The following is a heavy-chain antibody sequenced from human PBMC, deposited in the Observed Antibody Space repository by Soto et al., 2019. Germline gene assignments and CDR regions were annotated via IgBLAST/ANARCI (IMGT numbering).Heavy chain of an antibody. CDR2: IYHSGSA. D-gene: IGHD2-2*01. CDR1: GGSISSGNW. J-gene: IGHJ6*02. V-gene: IGHV4-4*02. Sequence: QVQLQESGPGLVKPSGTLSLTCAVSGGSISSGNWWSWVRQPPGKGLEWIGEIYHSGSANYNPSLQSRVTISVDKSNNQFSLKVSSVTAADTAVYYCARYCSSPHCYPPLMDYYYGMDVWGQGTTVTVSS. CDR3: ARYCSSPHCYPPLMDYYYGMDV.